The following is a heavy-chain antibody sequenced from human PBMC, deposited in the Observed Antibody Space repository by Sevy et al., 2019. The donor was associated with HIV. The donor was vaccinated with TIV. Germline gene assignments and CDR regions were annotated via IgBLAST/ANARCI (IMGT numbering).Heavy chain of an antibody. CDR3: AREEGGSYYDY. J-gene: IGHJ4*02. CDR1: GFTFSSYW. CDR2: INSDGSSK. D-gene: IGHD1-26*01. Sequence: GGSLRLSCAASGFTFSSYWMHWVRQAPGKGLVWVPRINSDGSSKSYADSVKGRFTISRDNAKHTLYLQMNSLRAEDTAVYYCAREEGGSYYDYWGQGTLVTVSS. V-gene: IGHV3-74*01.